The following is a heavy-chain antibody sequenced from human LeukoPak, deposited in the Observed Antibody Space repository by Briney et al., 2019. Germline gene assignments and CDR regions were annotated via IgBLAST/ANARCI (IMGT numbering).Heavy chain of an antibody. CDR3: ARDRELDWFDP. Sequence: SETLSPTCTVSGGSISSGGYYWSWIRQHPGKGLEWIGYIYYSGSTYYNPSLKSRVTISVDTSKSQFSLKLSSVTAADTAVYYCARDRELDWFDPWGQGTLVTVSS. V-gene: IGHV4-31*03. CDR2: IYYSGST. D-gene: IGHD6-6*01. CDR1: GGSISSGGYY. J-gene: IGHJ5*02.